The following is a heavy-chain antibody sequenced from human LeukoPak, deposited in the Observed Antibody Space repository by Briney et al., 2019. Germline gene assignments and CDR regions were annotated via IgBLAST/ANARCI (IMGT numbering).Heavy chain of an antibody. Sequence: GGSLKLSCASSGFTFNNYAMTWVRQAPGKGLEWVSSITASGGSTYCADSVKGRFTISRDNSKNTLYLQMSSLRAEDTAVYYCARDYPTSGIVTIFDYWGQGTLVTVSS. V-gene: IGHV3-23*01. CDR3: ARDYPTSGIVTIFDY. CDR1: GFTFNNYA. D-gene: IGHD1-1*01. J-gene: IGHJ4*02. CDR2: ITASGGST.